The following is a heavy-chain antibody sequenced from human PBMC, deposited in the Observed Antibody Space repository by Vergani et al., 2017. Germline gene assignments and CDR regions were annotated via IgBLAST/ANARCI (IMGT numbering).Heavy chain of an antibody. V-gene: IGHV4-4*02. CDR1: GGPISSSNW. J-gene: IGHJ6*02. CDR3: ARFLTGTTIYYYYGMDV. CDR2: IYHSGST. Sequence: QVQLQESGPGLVKPSGTLSLTCAVSGGPISSSNWWSWVRQPPGKGLEWIGEIYHSGSTNYNPSLKSRVTISVDKSKNQFSRKLSSVTAADTAVYYCARFLTGTTIYYYYGMDVWGQGTTVTVSS. D-gene: IGHD1-20*01.